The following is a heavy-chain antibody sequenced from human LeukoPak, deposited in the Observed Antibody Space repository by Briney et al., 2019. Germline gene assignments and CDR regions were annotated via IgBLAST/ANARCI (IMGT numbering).Heavy chain of an antibody. V-gene: IGHV4-31*03. D-gene: IGHD2-8*02. Sequence: SQTLSLTCTVSGDSISNGVKYWSWIRQHPGRGLEWIGYIYHSGRSYYNPSLKSRITMSVDTSKNQFSLNLSSVTAADTAVYYCARDQVECTGGTCQSRVGFDFWGQGTLVTVSS. J-gene: IGHJ4*02. CDR3: ARDQVECTGGTCQSRVGFDF. CDR2: IYHSGRS. CDR1: GDSISNGVKY.